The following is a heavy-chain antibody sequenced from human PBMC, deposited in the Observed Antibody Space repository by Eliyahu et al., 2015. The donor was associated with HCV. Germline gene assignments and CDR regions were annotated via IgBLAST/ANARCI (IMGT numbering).Heavy chain of an antibody. D-gene: IGHD2-15*01. J-gene: IGHJ2*01. CDR3: ARRGYRYCSGGSCYTSWYFDF. CDR1: GYSFXSYW. V-gene: IGHV5-51*03. Sequence: EVQLVQSGAEVKKPGESLKISCXGSGYSFXSYWIGWVRQMPGKGLEWMGIIYPGDSDTRYSPSFHGQVTISADKSISTAYLQWSSLKASDTAMYYCARRGYRYCSGGSCYTSWYFDFWGRGTPVTVSS. CDR2: IYPGDSDT.